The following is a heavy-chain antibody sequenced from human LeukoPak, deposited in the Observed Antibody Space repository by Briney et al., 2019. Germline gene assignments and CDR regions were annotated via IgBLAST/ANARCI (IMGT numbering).Heavy chain of an antibody. CDR2: ISGSGGST. J-gene: IGHJ5*02. CDR1: GFTFSSYA. D-gene: IGHD3-16*01. CDR3: AKDTLGDFDMNWFDP. Sequence: GGSLRLSCAASGFTFSSYATSWVRQAPGKGLEWVSAISGSGGSTYYADSVKGRFTISRDNSKNTLYLQMNSLRAEDTAVYYCAKDTLGDFDMNWFDPWGQGTLVTVSS. V-gene: IGHV3-23*01.